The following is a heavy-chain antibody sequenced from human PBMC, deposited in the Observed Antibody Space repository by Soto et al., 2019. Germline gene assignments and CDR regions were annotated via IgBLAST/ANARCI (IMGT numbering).Heavy chain of an antibody. Sequence: EVQLLESGGNLVQPGGSLRLSCAASGFTFSTYAMSWVRQAPGKGLEWVSGVSGSGGDTYYADSVKGRFTISRDLSKNTLYLQMNSLRVEDTAVYYCTKEGPITHYYFDYWGQGTLVTVSS. V-gene: IGHV3-23*01. CDR2: VSGSGGDT. CDR1: GFTFSTYA. D-gene: IGHD1-20*01. J-gene: IGHJ4*02. CDR3: TKEGPITHYYFDY.